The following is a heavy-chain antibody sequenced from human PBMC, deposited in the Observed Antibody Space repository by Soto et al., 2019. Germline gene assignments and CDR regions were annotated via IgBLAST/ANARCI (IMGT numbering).Heavy chain of an antibody. CDR1: GYTFTTYA. CDR3: ARDRLSRTSSITFDY. CDR2: SNTYTGNT. D-gene: IGHD6-6*01. Sequence: QVQLVQSGADVKKPGASVKLSCKASGYTFTTYAISWLRQAPGQGLEWMGWSNTYTGNTDYAQSLQGRVTMATDTSTNTADMELRSLRSDDTAVYYCARDRLSRTSSITFDYWCQGVLVTVSS. J-gene: IGHJ4*02. V-gene: IGHV1-18*01.